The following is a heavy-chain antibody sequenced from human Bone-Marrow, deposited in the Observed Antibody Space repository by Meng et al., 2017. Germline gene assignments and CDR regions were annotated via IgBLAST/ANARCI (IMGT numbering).Heavy chain of an antibody. Sequence: EVQLLESGGGLVQPGGSLRLSCAASGFIVSDYWMPWVRQVPGKGLVWVSRISPDENTISHAVSVMGRFTISRDIAKNTLYLQMNSLRAEDTALYYCVGDCGGDRDYWAQGILVTVSS. CDR2: ISPDENTI. CDR3: VGDCGGDRDY. V-gene: IGHV3-74*02. CDR1: GFIVSDYW. D-gene: IGHD2-21*01. J-gene: IGHJ4*02.